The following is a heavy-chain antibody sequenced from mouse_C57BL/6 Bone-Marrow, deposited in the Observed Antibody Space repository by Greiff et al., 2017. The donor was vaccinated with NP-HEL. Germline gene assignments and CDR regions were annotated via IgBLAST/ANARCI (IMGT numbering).Heavy chain of an antibody. J-gene: IGHJ4*01. CDR1: GYSITSGYY. CDR2: ISYDGSN. V-gene: IGHV3-6*01. Sequence: EVKLMESGPGLVKPSQSLSLTCSVTGYSITSGYYWNWIRQFPGNKLEWMGYISYDGSNNYNPSLKNRISITRDTSKNQFFLKLNSVTTEDTATYYCARDSWFYAMDYWGQGTSVTVSS. D-gene: IGHD1-1*01. CDR3: ARDSWFYAMDY.